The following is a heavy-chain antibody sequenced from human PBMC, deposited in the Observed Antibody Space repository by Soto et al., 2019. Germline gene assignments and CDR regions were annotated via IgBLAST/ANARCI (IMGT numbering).Heavy chain of an antibody. CDR1: GFTFSSYA. V-gene: IGHV3-30-3*01. J-gene: IGHJ6*02. D-gene: IGHD1-7*01. CDR3: ARAQQKNWNYVMAYYYYGMDV. Sequence: GGSLRLSCAASGFTFSSYAMHWVRQAPGKGLEWVAVISYDGSNKYYADSVKGRFTISRDNSKNTLYLQMNSLRAEDTAVYYCARAQQKNWNYVMAYYYYGMDVWGQGTTVTVSS. CDR2: ISYDGSNK.